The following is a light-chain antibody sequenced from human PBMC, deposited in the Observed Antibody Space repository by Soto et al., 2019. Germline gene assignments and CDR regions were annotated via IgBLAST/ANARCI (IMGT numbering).Light chain of an antibody. CDR1: QSISRA. Sequence: DIQMTQSPPTLSASVGDRVTITCRASQSISRALAWYQHQPGKAPKLLIYDASTLESGVPSRFSGIGSGTEFTLSISSLQPEDFGTYYCQQCYMGWTFGQGTKVDIK. J-gene: IGKJ1*01. CDR2: DAS. V-gene: IGKV1-5*01. CDR3: QQCYMGWT.